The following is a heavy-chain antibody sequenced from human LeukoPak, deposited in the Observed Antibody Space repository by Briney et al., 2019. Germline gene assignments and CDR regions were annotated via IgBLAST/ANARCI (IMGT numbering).Heavy chain of an antibody. Sequence: PGGSLRLSCAASGFTVSSNYMSWVRQAPGKGLEWVSVIYSGGSTYYADSVKGRFTISRDNSKNTLYLQMNSLRAGDTAVYYCARAVEWPVLFDYWGQGTLVSVSS. CDR2: IYSGGST. CDR3: ARAVEWPVLFDY. D-gene: IGHD3-3*01. CDR1: GFTVSSNY. J-gene: IGHJ4*02. V-gene: IGHV3-66*01.